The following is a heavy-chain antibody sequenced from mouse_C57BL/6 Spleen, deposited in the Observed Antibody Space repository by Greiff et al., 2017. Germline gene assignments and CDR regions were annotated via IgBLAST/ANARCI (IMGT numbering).Heavy chain of an antibody. CDR1: GYTFTSYW. CDR2: INPSSGYT. J-gene: IGHJ2*01. V-gene: IGHV1-7*01. D-gene: IGHD2-10*01. Sequence: QVQLQQSGAELAKPGASVKLSCKASGYTFTSYWMHWVKQRPGQGLEWIGYINPSSGYTKYNQKFKDQATLTADKSSSTAYMQLSSLTYEDSAVYYGARCASFYGNYVGYFDDWGQGTTLTVSS. CDR3: ARCASFYGNYVGYFDD.